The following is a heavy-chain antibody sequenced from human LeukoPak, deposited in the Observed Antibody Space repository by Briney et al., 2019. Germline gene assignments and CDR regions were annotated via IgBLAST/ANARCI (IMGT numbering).Heavy chain of an antibody. Sequence: SVKVSCKVSGYTLTELSMHWVRQAPGQGLEWMGGIIPIFGTANYAQKFQGRVTITADESTSTAYMELSSLRSEDTAVYYCARDLLSFDYWGQGTLVTVSS. CDR2: IIPIFGTA. CDR3: ARDLLSFDY. D-gene: IGHD2/OR15-2a*01. CDR1: GYTLTELS. J-gene: IGHJ4*02. V-gene: IGHV1-69*13.